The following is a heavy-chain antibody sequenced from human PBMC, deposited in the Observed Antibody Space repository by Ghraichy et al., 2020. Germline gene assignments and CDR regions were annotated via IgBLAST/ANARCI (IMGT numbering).Heavy chain of an antibody. V-gene: IGHV3-66*01. CDR3: ARAGYRSSWYYFDS. CDR1: GFSVSIDY. D-gene: IGHD6-13*01. J-gene: IGHJ4*02. Sequence: GGSLRLSCAASGFSVSIDYLSWVRQAPGKGLQWVSIIYSDGSTYYADVVKGRFIISKDNSKNTLNLQMNSLRVEDTAVYYCARAGYRSSWYYFDSWGPGTLVTVSS. CDR2: IYSDGST.